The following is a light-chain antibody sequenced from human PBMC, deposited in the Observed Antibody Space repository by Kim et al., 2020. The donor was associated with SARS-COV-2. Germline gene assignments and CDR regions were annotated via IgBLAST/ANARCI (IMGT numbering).Light chain of an antibody. Sequence: ASVGDRVTIACRASQSISSYLNWYQQKPGKAPKLLIYAAASLQSGVPSRVSGSGSGTDFTLTISSLQPEDFATYYCQQSYSTPPTFGQWTKVDIK. CDR3: QQSYSTPPT. J-gene: IGKJ1*01. V-gene: IGKV1-39*01. CDR2: AAA. CDR1: QSISSY.